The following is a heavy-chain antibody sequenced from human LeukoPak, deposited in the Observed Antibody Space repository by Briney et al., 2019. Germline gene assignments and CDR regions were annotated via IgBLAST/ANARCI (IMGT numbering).Heavy chain of an antibody. J-gene: IGHJ4*02. V-gene: IGHV5-51*01. CDR1: GSSFTSYW. D-gene: IGHD1-26*01. CDR2: IYPGDSDT. Sequence: PGGSLQISCQGSGSSFTSYWIGWVRRLPGKGLGGMGIIYPGDSDTRYSPSFQGQVTISADKSISTAYLQWSSLKASDTAMYYCARPRSSGSSREPFDYWGQGTLVTVSS. CDR3: ARPRSSGSSREPFDY.